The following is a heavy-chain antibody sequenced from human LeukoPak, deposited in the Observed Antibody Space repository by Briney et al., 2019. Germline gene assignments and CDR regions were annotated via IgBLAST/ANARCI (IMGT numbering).Heavy chain of an antibody. Sequence: GGALRLSCAASGFTLSEYWMSWGRQAPGKGLEWVANIKQDGSAKYYVDSVKGRFTISRDNAKNSLYLQMNSLRDDDTAVYYCARLSYDSGTHYTVYKYWGQGTLVTVSS. CDR2: IKQDGSAK. V-gene: IGHV3-7*01. D-gene: IGHD3-10*01. J-gene: IGHJ4*02. CDR3: ARLSYDSGTHYTVYKY. CDR1: GFTLSEYW.